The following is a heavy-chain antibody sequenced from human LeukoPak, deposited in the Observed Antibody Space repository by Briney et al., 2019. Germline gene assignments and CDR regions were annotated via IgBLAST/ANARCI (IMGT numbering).Heavy chain of an antibody. Sequence: SETLSLTCAVYGGSFSGYYWSWIRQPPGKGLEWIGEINHSGSTNYNPSLKSRVTISVDTSKSQFSLKLSSVTAADTAVYYCATLPYCSSTSCYYYGMDVWGQGTTVTVSS. CDR3: ATLPYCSSTSCYYYGMDV. CDR2: INHSGST. J-gene: IGHJ6*02. V-gene: IGHV4-34*01. CDR1: GGSFSGYY. D-gene: IGHD2-2*01.